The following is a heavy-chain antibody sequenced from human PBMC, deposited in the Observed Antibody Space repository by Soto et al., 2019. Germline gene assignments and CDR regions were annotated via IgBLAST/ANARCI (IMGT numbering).Heavy chain of an antibody. CDR2: ISGSCDTT. D-gene: IGHD6-19*01. J-gene: IGHJ6*02. CDR3: AKGLGFYYYYPMDV. V-gene: IGHV3-23*01. CDR1: GFPFSSYA. Sequence: HPGGSLRLSCAASGFPFSSYAMNWVRQVPGKGLIWVSPISGSCDTTYHVDSVKGRFTISRYNSKNTLYLQMNGLRAEDTAVYYCAKGLGFYYYYPMDVRGQGTTVTVSS.